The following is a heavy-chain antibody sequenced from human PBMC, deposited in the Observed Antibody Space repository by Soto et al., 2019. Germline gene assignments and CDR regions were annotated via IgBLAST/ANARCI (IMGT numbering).Heavy chain of an antibody. CDR3: ASGYCSGGSCYSYYYYYYMDV. Sequence: SETLSPTCTFSVGSTSRGGYYCSWIRQHPGKGLEWFGYIYYSGSTYYNPSLKSRVTISVDTSKNQFSLKLSSVTAADTAVYYCASGYCSGGSCYSYYYYYYMDVWGKGTTVTVSS. V-gene: IGHV4-31*03. CDR2: IYYSGST. J-gene: IGHJ6*03. D-gene: IGHD2-15*01. CDR1: VGSTSRGGYY.